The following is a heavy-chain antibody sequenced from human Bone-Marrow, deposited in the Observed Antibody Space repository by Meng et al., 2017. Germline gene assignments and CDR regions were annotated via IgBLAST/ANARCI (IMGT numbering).Heavy chain of an antibody. CDR2: IKQDGSEK. D-gene: IGHD2-8*01. Sequence: GESLKISCAAPGFTFSSYWMSWVRQAPGKGLEWVANIKQDGSEKYYVDSVKGRFTISRDNAKNSLYLQMNSLRAEDTAVYYCARDVVLMVYAAYFDYWGQGTLVTVSS. J-gene: IGHJ4*02. V-gene: IGHV3-7*01. CDR3: ARDVVLMVYAAYFDY. CDR1: GFTFSSYW.